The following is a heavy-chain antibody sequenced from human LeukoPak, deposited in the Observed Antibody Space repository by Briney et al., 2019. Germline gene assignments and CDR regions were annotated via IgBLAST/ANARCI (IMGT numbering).Heavy chain of an antibody. CDR3: ARKGRRELQFDY. CDR2: ITSGGVNT. CDR1: GFTVSSNY. J-gene: IGHJ4*02. D-gene: IGHD1-26*01. Sequence: GGSLRLSCAASGFTVSSNYMNWVRQAPGKGLEWVSSITSGGVNTYYATSVKGRFTIPRDNAKNTLYLQMNSLRAEDTAVYYCARKGRRELQFDYWGQGTLVTVSS. V-gene: IGHV3-21*01.